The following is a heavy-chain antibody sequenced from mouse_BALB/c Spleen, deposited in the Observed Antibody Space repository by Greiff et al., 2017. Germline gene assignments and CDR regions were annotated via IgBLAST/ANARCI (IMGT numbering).Heavy chain of an antibody. CDR1: GFSLTGYG. J-gene: IGHJ4*01. CDR3: ARGSPTAHYAMDY. CDR2: IWGDGST. D-gene: IGHD1-2*01. Sequence: QVQLKQSGPGLVAPSQSLSITCTVSGFSLTGYGVNWVRQPPGKGLEWLGMIWGDGSTDYNSALKSRLSISKDNSKSQVFLKMNSLQTDDTARYYCARGSPTAHYAMDYWGQGTSVTVSS. V-gene: IGHV2-6-7*01.